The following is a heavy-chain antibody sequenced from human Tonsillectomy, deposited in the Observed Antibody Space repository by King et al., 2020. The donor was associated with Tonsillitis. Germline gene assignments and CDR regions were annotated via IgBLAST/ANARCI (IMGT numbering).Heavy chain of an antibody. D-gene: IGHD6-13*01. CDR2: INPTSGST. V-gene: IGHV1-46*01. CDR1: GYIFTNYF. Sequence: QLVQSGAEVKKPGASVKVSCRASGYIFTNYFLHWVRQAPGQGLEWMGIINPTSGSTSYPQRFQGRVTMTRDTSTSTVYMELSSLRSEDTAVYYCARVRAWNSGWYDYWGQGTLVPVSS. CDR3: ARVRAWNSGWYDY. J-gene: IGHJ4*02.